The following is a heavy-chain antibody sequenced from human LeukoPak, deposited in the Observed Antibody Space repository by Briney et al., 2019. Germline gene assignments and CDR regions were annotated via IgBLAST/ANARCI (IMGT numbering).Heavy chain of an antibody. J-gene: IGHJ2*01. D-gene: IGHD3-10*01. Sequence: SETLSLTCTVSGGSISSYYWSWIRQPPGKGLEWIGYIYYSGSTNYNPSLKSRVTISVDTSKNQFSLKLSSVTAADTAVYYCARGAGTKGWYFDLWGRGTLVTVSS. CDR3: ARGAGTKGWYFDL. CDR1: GGSISSYY. V-gene: IGHV4-59*01. CDR2: IYYSGST.